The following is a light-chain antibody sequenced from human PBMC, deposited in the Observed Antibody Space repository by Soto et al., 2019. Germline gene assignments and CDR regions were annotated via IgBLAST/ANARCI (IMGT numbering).Light chain of an antibody. CDR2: GAS. CDR3: QQYNNWPPYT. CDR1: QSVSTN. J-gene: IGKJ2*01. V-gene: IGKV3-15*01. Sequence: EIVMTQSPATLSVSPGERATLSCRASQSVSTNIAWYQQKPGQAPRLLIYGASTRATDIPARFSGSGSGTEFTLTISGLQSEDFAVYYCQQYNNWPPYTFGQGTNLEIK.